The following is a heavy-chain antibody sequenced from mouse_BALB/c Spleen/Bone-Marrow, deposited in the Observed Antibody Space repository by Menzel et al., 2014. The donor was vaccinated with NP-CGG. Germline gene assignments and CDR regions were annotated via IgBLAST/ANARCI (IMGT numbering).Heavy chain of an antibody. D-gene: IGHD1-1*01. Sequence: QVQLQQSGAELMEPGASVKISCKATGYTFSSYWIEWVKQRPRHGLEWIGEILPGSGSTNYNEKFKGKATFTADTSSNTAYMQLSSLTSEDSAVYYCAREDGLWYFDVWGAGTTVTVSS. CDR3: AREDGLWYFDV. J-gene: IGHJ1*01. V-gene: IGHV1-9*01. CDR1: GYTFSSYW. CDR2: ILPGSGST.